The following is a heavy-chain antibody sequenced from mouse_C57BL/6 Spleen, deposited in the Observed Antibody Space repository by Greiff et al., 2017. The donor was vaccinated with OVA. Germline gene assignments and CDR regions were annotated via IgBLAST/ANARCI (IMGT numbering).Heavy chain of an antibody. J-gene: IGHJ1*03. CDR2: IDPETGGT. V-gene: IGHV1-15*01. Sequence: QVQLQQSGAELVRPGASVTLSCKASGYTFTDYEMHWVKQTPVHGLEWIGAIDPETGGTAYNQKFKGKAILTADKSSSTAYMELRSLTSEDSAVYYCTRSFFITTVVAKYFDVWGTGTTVTVSS. D-gene: IGHD1-1*01. CDR3: TRSFFITTVVAKYFDV. CDR1: GYTFTDYE.